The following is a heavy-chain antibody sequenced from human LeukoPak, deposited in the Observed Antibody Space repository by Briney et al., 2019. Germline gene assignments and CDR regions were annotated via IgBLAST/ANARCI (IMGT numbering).Heavy chain of an antibody. CDR1: GASIYNYY. V-gene: IGHV4-59*01. Sequence: SETLSLTCTVSGASIYNYYWSWIRQPPGKGLEWIGYIYYSGSTNYNPSLKSRVTISVDTSKNQFSLKLSSVTAADTAVYYCARGEKVGYYDSSYYFDYWGQGTLVTVSS. D-gene: IGHD3-22*01. CDR3: ARGEKVGYYDSSYYFDY. J-gene: IGHJ4*02. CDR2: IYYSGST.